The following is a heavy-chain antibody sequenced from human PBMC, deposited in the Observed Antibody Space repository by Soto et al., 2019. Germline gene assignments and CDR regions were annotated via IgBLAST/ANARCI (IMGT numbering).Heavy chain of an antibody. J-gene: IGHJ4*02. Sequence: GGSLRLSCAASGVTFSSYSITWVRQAPGKGLEWVSVISGSGDITYYADSVRGRFTISRDNSMNILYLQMNSLRAEDTAIYYCAKRYHFASGGLDSWGQGALVPVSS. V-gene: IGHV3-23*01. D-gene: IGHD3-10*01. CDR3: AKRYHFASGGLDS. CDR1: GVTFSSYS. CDR2: ISGSGDIT.